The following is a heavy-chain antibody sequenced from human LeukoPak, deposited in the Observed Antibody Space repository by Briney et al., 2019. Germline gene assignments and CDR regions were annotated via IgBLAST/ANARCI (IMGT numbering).Heavy chain of an antibody. CDR3: ARDRQLRYYYYYMDV. CDR1: GYTFTSYY. CDR2: INPSGGST. J-gene: IGHJ6*03. V-gene: IGHV1-46*01. Sequence: ASVKVSCKASGYTFTSYYMHWVRQAPGQGLEWMGIINPSGGSTSYAQKFQGRVTMTRDMSTSTVYMELSSLRSEDTAVYYCARDRQLRYYYYYMDVWGKGTTVTVSS. D-gene: IGHD5-18*01.